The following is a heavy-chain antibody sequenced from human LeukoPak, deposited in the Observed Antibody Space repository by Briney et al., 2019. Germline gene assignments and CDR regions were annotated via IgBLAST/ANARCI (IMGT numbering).Heavy chain of an antibody. Sequence: SETLSLTFAVYGGSFSGYYWSWIRQPPGKGLEWIGEINHSGSTNYNPSLKSRVTISVDTSKNQFSLKLSSVTAADTAVYYCARRGTSCLYDYWGQGTLVTVSS. CDR1: GGSFSGYY. D-gene: IGHD2-2*01. CDR2: INHSGST. CDR3: ARRGTSCLYDY. J-gene: IGHJ4*02. V-gene: IGHV4-34*01.